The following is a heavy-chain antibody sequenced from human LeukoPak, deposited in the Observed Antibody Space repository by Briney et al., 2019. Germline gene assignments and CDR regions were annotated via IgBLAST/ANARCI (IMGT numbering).Heavy chain of an antibody. J-gene: IGHJ4*02. V-gene: IGHV3-43*02. CDR3: AKDMRPGGAILGFDY. CDR2: ISWDGGST. Sequence: PGGSLRLSCAASGFTFDDYAMHWVRQAPGKGLEWVSLISWDGGSTYYADSVKGRFTISRDNSKNSLYLQMNSLRTEDTALYYCAKDMRPGGAILGFDYWGQGTLVTVSS. D-gene: IGHD2/OR15-2a*01. CDR1: GFTFDDYA.